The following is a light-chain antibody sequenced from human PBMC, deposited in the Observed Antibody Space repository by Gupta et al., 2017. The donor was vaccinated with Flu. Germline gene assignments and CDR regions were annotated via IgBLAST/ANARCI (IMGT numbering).Light chain of an antibody. V-gene: IGLV1-44*01. CDR3: SAWDDSLSGPL. CDR2: SND. Sequence: TTCSARSSNIGGTNTVNWYQQLPGTAPKLLVYSNDQRASGVPDRFSGSKSGTSASLAISGLQSEDEADYYCSAWDDSLSGPLFGGGTKLNVL. CDR1: SSNIGGTNT. J-gene: IGLJ2*01.